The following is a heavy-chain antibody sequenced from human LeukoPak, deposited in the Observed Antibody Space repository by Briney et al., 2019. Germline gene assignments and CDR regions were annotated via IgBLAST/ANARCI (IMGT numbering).Heavy chain of an antibody. CDR1: GGSISSYY. J-gene: IGHJ3*02. D-gene: IGHD3-16*01. CDR3: ARARLTDYVWGRRTFDI. CDR2: ISSSGSTI. Sequence: LSLTCTVSGGSISSYYWSWVRQAPGKGLEWVSYISSSGSTIYYADSVKGRFTISRDNAKKSLYLQMNSLRAEDTAVYYCARARLTDYVWGRRTFDIWGQGTMVTISS. V-gene: IGHV3-48*03.